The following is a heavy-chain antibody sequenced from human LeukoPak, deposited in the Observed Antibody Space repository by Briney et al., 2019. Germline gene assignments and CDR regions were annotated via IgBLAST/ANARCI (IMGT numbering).Heavy chain of an antibody. J-gene: IGHJ3*02. D-gene: IGHD1-14*01. CDR3: ARGTHGGMRDALDI. V-gene: IGHV1-46*01. CDR2: INPSGGST. Sequence: ASVKVSCKASVYTFTSYYMHWVRQAPGQGLEWMGRINPSGGSTSYAQKFQGRVTMTRDTSTRTVYMELSSVRSDDTAVYYCARGTHGGMRDALDIWGQGTMVTVSS. CDR1: VYTFTSYY.